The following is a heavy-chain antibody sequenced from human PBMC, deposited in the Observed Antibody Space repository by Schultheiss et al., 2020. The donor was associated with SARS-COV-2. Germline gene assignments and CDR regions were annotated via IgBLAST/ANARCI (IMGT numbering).Heavy chain of an antibody. D-gene: IGHD3-9*01. Sequence: SVKVSCKASGYTFTGYYMHWVRQAPGQGLEWMGRIIPILGIANYAQKFQGRVTMTTDTSTSTAYMELRSLRSDDTAVYYCARDLGDILTGYYNPSDYWGQGTLVTVSS. CDR1: GYTFTGYY. CDR3: ARDLGDILTGYYNPSDY. J-gene: IGHJ4*02. CDR2: IIPILGIA. V-gene: IGHV1-69*04.